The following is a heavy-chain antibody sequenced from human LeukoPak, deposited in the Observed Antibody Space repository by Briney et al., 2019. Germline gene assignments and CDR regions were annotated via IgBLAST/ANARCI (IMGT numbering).Heavy chain of an antibody. CDR1: GFTFSSYS. CDR2: ISSSGGTI. Sequence: PGGSLRLSCAASGFTFSSYSMNWVRQAPGKGLEWVSYISSSGGTIYYADSVKGRFTISRDNAKNSLYLQMNSLRDEDTAVYCCARGYYGSGSYFLDDWGQGTLVTVSS. J-gene: IGHJ4*02. D-gene: IGHD3-10*01. V-gene: IGHV3-48*02. CDR3: ARGYYGSGSYFLDD.